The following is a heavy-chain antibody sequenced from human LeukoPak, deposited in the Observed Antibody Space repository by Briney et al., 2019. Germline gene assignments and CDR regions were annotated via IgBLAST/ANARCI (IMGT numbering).Heavy chain of an antibody. CDR3: ARLVVVPAAMGEFDY. V-gene: IGHV4-39*01. J-gene: IGHJ4*02. CDR2: IYYSGST. D-gene: IGHD2-2*01. CDR1: GAFITRDTYY. Sequence: PSETLSLTCTVSGAFITRDTYYWAWVRQSPGKGLEWIGSIYYSGSTYYNPSLKSRVTISVDTSKNQFSLKLSSVTAADTAVYYCARLVVVPAAMGEFDYWGQGTLVTVSS.